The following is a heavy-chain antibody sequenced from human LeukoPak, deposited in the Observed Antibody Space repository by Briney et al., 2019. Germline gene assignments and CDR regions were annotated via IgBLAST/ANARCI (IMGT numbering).Heavy chain of an antibody. CDR3: ARVSSSMGGAADY. Sequence: GGSLRLSCAASGFTFSSYSMNWVRQAPGKGLEWVSYISSRSSTIYYADSVKGRFTISRDNAKNSVYLEMNSLRAEDTAVYYCARVSSSMGGAADYWGQGTLVTVSS. CDR1: GFTFSSYS. V-gene: IGHV3-48*04. J-gene: IGHJ4*02. CDR2: ISSRSSTI. D-gene: IGHD6-6*01.